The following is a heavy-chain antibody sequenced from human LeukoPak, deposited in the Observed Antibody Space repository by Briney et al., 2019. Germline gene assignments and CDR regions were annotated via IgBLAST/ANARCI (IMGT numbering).Heavy chain of an antibody. CDR3: AREEGYYYGMDV. J-gene: IGHJ6*02. CDR2: IWYDGSNK. Sequence: GGSLRLSCAASEFTFSSYGMHWVRQAPGKGLEWVAVIWYDGSNKYYADSVKGRFTISRDNSKNTLYLQMNSLRAEDTAVYYCAREEGYYYGMDVWGQGTTVTVSS. V-gene: IGHV3-30*19. CDR1: EFTFSSYG.